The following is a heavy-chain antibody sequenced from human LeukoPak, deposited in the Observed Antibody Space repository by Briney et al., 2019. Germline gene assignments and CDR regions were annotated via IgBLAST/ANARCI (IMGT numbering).Heavy chain of an antibody. J-gene: IGHJ4*02. V-gene: IGHV1-69*05. CDR3: ARDGHLRYDYYDSSGDHYFDY. CDR1: GGTFSSYA. D-gene: IGHD3-22*01. CDR2: IIPIFGTA. Sequence: ASVTVSCKASGGTFSSYAISWVRQAPGQGLEWMGGIIPIFGTANYAQKFQGRVTITTDESTSTAYMELSSLRSEDTAVYYCARDGHLRYDYYDSSGDHYFDYWGQGTLVTVSS.